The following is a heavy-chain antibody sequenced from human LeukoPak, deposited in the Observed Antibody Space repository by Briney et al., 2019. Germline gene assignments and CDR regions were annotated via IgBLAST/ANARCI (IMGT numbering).Heavy chain of an antibody. D-gene: IGHD4-17*01. Sequence: GGSLRLSCVASGFTFSSYGMHWVRQAPGKGLEWVAVIWYDGSNKYYADSVKGRFTISRDNSKNTLYLQMNSLRAEDTAVYYCARGPYGDYPRYYYYYYGMDVWGQGTTVTVSS. CDR2: IWYDGSNK. CDR1: GFTFSSYG. V-gene: IGHV3-33*01. J-gene: IGHJ6*02. CDR3: ARGPYGDYPRYYYYYYGMDV.